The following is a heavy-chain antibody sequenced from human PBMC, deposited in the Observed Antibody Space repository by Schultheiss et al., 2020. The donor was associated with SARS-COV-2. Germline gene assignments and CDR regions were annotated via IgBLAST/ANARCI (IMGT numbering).Heavy chain of an antibody. Sequence: GGSLRLSCAASGFTFSSYAMSWVRQAPGKGLEWVSAISGSGGSTYYADSVKGRFTISRDNSKNTLYLQMNSLRAEDTAVYYCAARMVRGVYYYYGMDVWGQGTTVTVSS. D-gene: IGHD3-10*01. V-gene: IGHV3-23*01. CDR3: AARMVRGVYYYYGMDV. CDR1: GFTFSSYA. CDR2: ISGSGGST. J-gene: IGHJ6*02.